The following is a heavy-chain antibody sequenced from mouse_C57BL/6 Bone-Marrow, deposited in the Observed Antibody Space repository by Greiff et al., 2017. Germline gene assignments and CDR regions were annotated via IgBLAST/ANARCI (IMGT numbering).Heavy chain of an antibody. D-gene: IGHD6-1*01. CDR2: IHPNSGSI. Sequence: QVQLQQPGAELVKPGASVKLSCKASGYTFTSYWMHWVKQRPGQGLEWIGMIHPNSGSINYNEKFKSKATLTVDKSSSTSYMQLISLTSEDSAVYYCAAERCLPLSSIDYWGQGTSVTVSS. CDR3: AAERCLPLSSIDY. V-gene: IGHV1-64*01. CDR1: GYTFTSYW. J-gene: IGHJ4*01.